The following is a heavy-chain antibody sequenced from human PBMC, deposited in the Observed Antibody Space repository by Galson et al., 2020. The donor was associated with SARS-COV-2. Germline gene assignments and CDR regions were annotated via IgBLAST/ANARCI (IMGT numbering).Heavy chain of an antibody. J-gene: IGHJ3*02. CDR2: IKYDGSEK. CDR3: ARGGIEGATITDI. Sequence: GESLKISCAASGFIFSSYWMTWVRQAPGKGLEWVAKIKYDGSEKHYVDSVKGRFSISRDNAKNSLYVQMNSLRAEDTAVYYCARGGIEGATITDIWGQGTMVTVSS. V-gene: IGHV3-7*03. D-gene: IGHD1-26*01. CDR1: GFIFSSYW.